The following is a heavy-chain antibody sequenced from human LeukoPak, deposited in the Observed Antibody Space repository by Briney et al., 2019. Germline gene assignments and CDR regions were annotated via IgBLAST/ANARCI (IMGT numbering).Heavy chain of an antibody. CDR1: GFTVSSNY. CDR2: IYSGGST. D-gene: IGHD5-24*01. V-gene: IGHV3-53*01. J-gene: IGHJ4*02. CDR3: ARMARVDPFDY. Sequence: GPLRLSCAASGFTVSSNYMSWVRQAPGKGLEWVSVIYSGGSTYYADSVKGRFTISRDNSKNTLYLQMNSLRAEDTAVYYCARMARVDPFDYWGQGTLVTVSS.